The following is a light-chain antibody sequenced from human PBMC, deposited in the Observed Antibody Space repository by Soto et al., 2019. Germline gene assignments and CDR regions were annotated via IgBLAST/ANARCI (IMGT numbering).Light chain of an antibody. CDR3: QSYDSSLSRV. V-gene: IGLV1-40*01. CDR1: SSNIGAGYD. J-gene: IGLJ2*01. Sequence: QSVLTQPPSVSGAPGQRVTISCTGSSSNIGAGYDVHWYQQLPGTAPKLLIYGNSNRPSGVPDRFSGSKSGTSASLAITGLQGEDDADYYCQSYDSSLSRVFGGGTKLTVL. CDR2: GNS.